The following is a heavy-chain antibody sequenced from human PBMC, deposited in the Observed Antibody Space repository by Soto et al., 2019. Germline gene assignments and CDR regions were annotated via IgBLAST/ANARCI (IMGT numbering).Heavy chain of an antibody. Sequence: GGSLRLSCAASGFTFSSYGMHWVRQAPGKGLEWVAVIWYDGSNKYYADSVKGRFTIPRDNSKNTLYLQMNSLRAEDTAVYYCAREGIGYCSSTSCYRRYGMDVWGQGTTVTVSS. CDR2: IWYDGSNK. CDR3: AREGIGYCSSTSCYRRYGMDV. CDR1: GFTFSSYG. V-gene: IGHV3-33*01. J-gene: IGHJ6*02. D-gene: IGHD2-2*01.